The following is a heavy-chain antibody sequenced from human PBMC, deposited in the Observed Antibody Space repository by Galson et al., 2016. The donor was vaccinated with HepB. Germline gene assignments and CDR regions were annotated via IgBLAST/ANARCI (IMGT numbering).Heavy chain of an antibody. D-gene: IGHD5-18*01. J-gene: IGHJ4*02. CDR2: ISSSSSYI. CDR3: ARDRGIQLWSRDGFDY. CDR1: GFTFSTYS. V-gene: IGHV3-21*01. Sequence: SLRLSCAASGFTFSTYSMNWVRQVPRKGLEWVSSISSSSSYIYYGDSLKGRFTISRDNAKNSLYPQMNSLRAEDTAVYYCARDRGIQLWSRDGFDYWGQGTLVTVSS.